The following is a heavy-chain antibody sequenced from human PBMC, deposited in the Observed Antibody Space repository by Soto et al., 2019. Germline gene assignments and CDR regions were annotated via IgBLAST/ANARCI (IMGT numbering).Heavy chain of an antibody. CDR1: GGTFSSYA. D-gene: IGHD3-16*01. J-gene: IGHJ6*02. CDR2: IIPIFGTA. Sequence: SVKVSCKASGGTFSSYAISWVRQAPGQGLEWMGGIIPIFGTANYAQKFQGRVTITADESTSTAYMELSSLRSEDTAVYYCARGVLGASLTCYGMDVWGQGTTVTVSS. V-gene: IGHV1-69*13. CDR3: ARGVLGASLTCYGMDV.